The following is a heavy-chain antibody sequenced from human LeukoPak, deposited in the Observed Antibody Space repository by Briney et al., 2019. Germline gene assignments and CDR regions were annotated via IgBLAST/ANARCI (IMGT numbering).Heavy chain of an antibody. CDR1: GYTSTSYA. CDR3: ARVLATMGIDY. Sequence: ASVKVSCKASGYTSTSYAMHWVRQAPGQRLEWMGWINAGNGNTKYSQKFQGRVTITRDTSASTAYMELSSLRSEDTAVYYCARVLATMGIDYWGQGTLVTVSS. V-gene: IGHV1-3*01. D-gene: IGHD5-24*01. J-gene: IGHJ4*02. CDR2: INAGNGNT.